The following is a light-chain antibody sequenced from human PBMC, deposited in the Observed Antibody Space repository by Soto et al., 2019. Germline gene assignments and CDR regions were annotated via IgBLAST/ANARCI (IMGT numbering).Light chain of an antibody. CDR3: QQYGSSPLA. V-gene: IGKV3-20*01. J-gene: IGKJ4*01. CDR1: QSISNYY. Sequence: EIVLTQSPDTLSLSSGERATLSCRASQSISNYYLAWYHQKPGQAPRLLIYGASTRATGVPDRFSGSGSGTDFTLTISRLEPEDLAVYYCQQYGSSPLAFGGGTKVEIK. CDR2: GAS.